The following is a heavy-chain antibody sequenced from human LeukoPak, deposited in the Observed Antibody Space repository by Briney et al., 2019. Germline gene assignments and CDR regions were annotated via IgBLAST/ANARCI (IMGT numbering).Heavy chain of an antibody. D-gene: IGHD4-11*01. CDR3: ARFGRDYTPNWFDP. V-gene: IGHV1-18*01. Sequence: ASVKVSCKASGYAFTSYGISWVRQAPGQGLEWMGWISAYNGNTNYAQKLQGRVTMTTDTSASTAYMELRSLRSDDTAVYYCARFGRDYTPNWFDPWGQGTLVTVSS. CDR2: ISAYNGNT. J-gene: IGHJ5*02. CDR1: GYAFTSYG.